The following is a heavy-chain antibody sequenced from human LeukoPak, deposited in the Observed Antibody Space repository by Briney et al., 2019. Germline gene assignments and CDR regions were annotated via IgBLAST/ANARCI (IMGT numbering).Heavy chain of an antibody. CDR2: ISSSSSYI. D-gene: IGHD3-3*01. Sequence: NPGGSLRLSCAASGFTFSSYSMNWVRQAPGKGLEWVSSISSSSSYIYYADSVKGRFTISRDNAKNSLYLQMNSLRAEDTAVYYCARGKLRFLEWLFPKWFDPWGQGTLVTVSS. V-gene: IGHV3-21*01. J-gene: IGHJ5*02. CDR1: GFTFSSYS. CDR3: ARGKLRFLEWLFPKWFDP.